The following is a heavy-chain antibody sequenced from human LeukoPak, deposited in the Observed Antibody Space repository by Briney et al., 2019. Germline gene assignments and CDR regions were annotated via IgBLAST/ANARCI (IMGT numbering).Heavy chain of an antibody. CDR3: ARDSSGYYGGFDY. V-gene: IGHV4-34*01. Sequence: PSETLSLTCAVYGGSFSGYYWSWIRQPPGKGLEWIGEINHSGSTNYNPSLKSRVTISVDTSKNQFSLKLSSVTAADTAVYYCARDSSGYYGGFDYWGRGTLVTVSS. J-gene: IGHJ4*02. D-gene: IGHD3-22*01. CDR2: INHSGST. CDR1: GGSFSGYY.